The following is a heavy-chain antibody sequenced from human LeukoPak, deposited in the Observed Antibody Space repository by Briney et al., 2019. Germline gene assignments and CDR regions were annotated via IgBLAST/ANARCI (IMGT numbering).Heavy chain of an antibody. J-gene: IGHJ4*02. Sequence: GGALRLSCAASGCSFSRYAMTWVRQAPGKGLEWVSGISGSGRLTSYADSVKGRFTISRDNSKNTVYLKMNSLRAEDTAVYYCARDLGEDTSSWYAGFDLWGQGTLVTVSS. V-gene: IGHV3-23*01. D-gene: IGHD6-13*01. CDR3: ARDLGEDTSSWYAGFDL. CDR2: ISGSGRLT. CDR1: GCSFSRYA.